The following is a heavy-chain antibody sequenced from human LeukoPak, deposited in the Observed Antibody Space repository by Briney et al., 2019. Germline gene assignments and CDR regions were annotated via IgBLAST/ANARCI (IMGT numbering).Heavy chain of an antibody. J-gene: IGHJ3*02. CDR1: GFTFSSYW. CDR3: ARAGLRFLEWLLVGDAFDI. V-gene: IGHV3-7*01. D-gene: IGHD3-3*01. Sequence: GGSLRLSCAASGFTFSSYWMSWVRQAPGKGLEWVANIKQDGSEKYYVDSVKGRFTISRDNAENSLYLQMNSLRAEDTAVYYCARAGLRFLEWLLVGDAFDIWGQGTMVTVSS. CDR2: IKQDGSEK.